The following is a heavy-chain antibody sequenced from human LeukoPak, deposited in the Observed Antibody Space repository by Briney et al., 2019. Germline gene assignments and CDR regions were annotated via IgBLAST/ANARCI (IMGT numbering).Heavy chain of an antibody. J-gene: IGHJ3*02. D-gene: IGHD4-17*01. CDR3: AKDIGGGDYGDAFDI. CDR2: ISWDGGST. CDR1: GFTFDDYA. V-gene: IGHV3-43D*03. Sequence: PGGSLRLSCAASGFTFDDYAMHWVRQAPGKGLEWVSLISWDGGSTYYADSVKGRFTISRDNSKNSLYLQMNSLRAEDTALYYCAKDIGGGDYGDAFDIWGQGTMVTVSS.